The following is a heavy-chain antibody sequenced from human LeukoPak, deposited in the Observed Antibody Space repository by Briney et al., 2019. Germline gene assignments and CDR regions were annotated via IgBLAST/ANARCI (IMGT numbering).Heavy chain of an antibody. Sequence: GSLRLSCAASGFTFSSYSMNWVRQAPGKGLEWVSSISSSGSYIYYADSVKGRFTISRDNAKNSLYLEMNSLRVEDTAVYYCARGEDTAMVTGGYNWFDPWGQGTLVTVSA. V-gene: IGHV3-21*01. CDR1: GFTFSSYS. CDR3: ARGEDTAMVTGGYNWFDP. J-gene: IGHJ5*02. CDR2: ISSSGSYI. D-gene: IGHD5-18*01.